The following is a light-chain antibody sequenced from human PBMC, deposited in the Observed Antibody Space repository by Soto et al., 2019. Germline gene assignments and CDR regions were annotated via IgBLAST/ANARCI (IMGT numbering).Light chain of an antibody. Sequence: EIELTQSPGTLSLSPGERATLSCRASQSVTSNYLAWYQQKPGQAPRLLIYGASNRATGIPDRFSGSGSETDFTLTISRLEPEDFAVYYCQQYSRSPRTFGQGTKVDIK. CDR2: GAS. J-gene: IGKJ1*01. CDR1: QSVTSNY. CDR3: QQYSRSPRT. V-gene: IGKV3-20*01.